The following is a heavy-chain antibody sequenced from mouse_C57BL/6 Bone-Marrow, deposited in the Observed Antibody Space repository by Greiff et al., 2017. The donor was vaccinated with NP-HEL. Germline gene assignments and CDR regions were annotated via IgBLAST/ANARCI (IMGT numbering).Heavy chain of an antibody. V-gene: IGHV5-4*01. CDR1: GFTFSSYA. CDR3: AREGLGFFDY. J-gene: IGHJ2*01. Sequence: DVKLVESGGGLVKPGGSLKLSCAASGFTFSSYAMSWIRQTPEKRLEWVATISDGGSYTYYPDNVKGRFTISRDNAKNNLYLQMSHLKSEDTAMYYCAREGLGFFDYWGQGTTLTVSS. D-gene: IGHD3-3*01. CDR2: ISDGGSYT.